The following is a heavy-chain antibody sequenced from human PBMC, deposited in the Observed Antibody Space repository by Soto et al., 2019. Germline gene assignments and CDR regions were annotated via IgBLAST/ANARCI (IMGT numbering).Heavy chain of an antibody. CDR2: ISGSGGST. Sequence: PGGSLRLSCAASGFTFSSYAMSWVRQAPGKGLEWVSAISGSGGSTYYADSVKGRFTISRDNSKNTLYLQMNSLRAEDTAVYYCAKKRVTMIVVVISGMDVWGQGTTVTVSS. CDR3: AKKRVTMIVVVISGMDV. J-gene: IGHJ6*02. V-gene: IGHV3-23*01. CDR1: GFTFSSYA. D-gene: IGHD3-22*01.